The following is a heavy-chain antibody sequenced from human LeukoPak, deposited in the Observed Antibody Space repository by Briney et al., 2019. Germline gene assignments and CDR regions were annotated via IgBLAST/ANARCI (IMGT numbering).Heavy chain of an antibody. Sequence: PSETLSLTCTVSGGSTSSYYWSWIRQPPGKGLEWIGYIYYSGSTNYNPSLKSRVTISVDTSKNQFSLKLSSVTAADTAVYYCARGDAWNYRGLYYYYMDVWGKGTTVTVSS. CDR3: ARGDAWNYRGLYYYYMDV. CDR2: IYYSGST. D-gene: IGHD1-7*01. V-gene: IGHV4-59*01. CDR1: GGSTSSYY. J-gene: IGHJ6*03.